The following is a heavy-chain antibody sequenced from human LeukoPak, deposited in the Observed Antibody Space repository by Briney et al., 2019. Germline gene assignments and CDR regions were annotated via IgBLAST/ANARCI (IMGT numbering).Heavy chain of an antibody. J-gene: IGHJ4*02. CDR3: ARGRPRYCSSTSCFDY. D-gene: IGHD2-2*01. V-gene: IGHV1-8*01. CDR1: GYTFTSYD. CDR2: MNPNSGNT. Sequence: ASVKVSCKASGYTFTSYDINWVRQATGQGVEWMGWMNPNSGNTGYAQKFQGRVTMTRNTSISTAYMELSSLRSEDTAVYYCARGRPRYCSSTSCFDYWGQGTLVTVSS.